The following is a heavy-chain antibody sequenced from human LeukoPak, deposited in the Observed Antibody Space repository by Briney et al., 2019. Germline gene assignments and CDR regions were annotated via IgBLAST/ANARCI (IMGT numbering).Heavy chain of an antibody. J-gene: IGHJ4*02. Sequence: PGGSLRLSCAASGFTFSSYAMSWVRQAPGKGLEWVSAISGSGGSTYYADSVKGRFTISRDNSKNTLYLQMNSLRAEDTAVYYCAKGRGPPSIAVAGTGFDYWGQGTLVTVSS. CDR1: GFTFSSYA. D-gene: IGHD6-19*01. CDR2: ISGSGGST. CDR3: AKGRGPPSIAVAGTGFDY. V-gene: IGHV3-23*01.